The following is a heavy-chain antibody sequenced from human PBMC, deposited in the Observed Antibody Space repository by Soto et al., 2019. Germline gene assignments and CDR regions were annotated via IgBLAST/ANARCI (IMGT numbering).Heavy chain of an antibody. CDR3: ARESPPVAY. V-gene: IGHV1-18*01. CDR1: GYTFTNYG. J-gene: IGHJ4*02. Sequence: QVQLVQSGAEVKKPGASVKVSCKASGYTFTNYGISWVRQAPGQGLEWMGWISAYNGNTKYAQKLQGRVTMTTDTPTRTADTGERRLRSGDTAVEYCARESPPVAYWGKEPLVTFS. CDR2: ISAYNGNT.